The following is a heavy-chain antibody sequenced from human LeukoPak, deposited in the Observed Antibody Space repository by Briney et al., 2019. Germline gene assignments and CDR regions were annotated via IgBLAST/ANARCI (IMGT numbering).Heavy chain of an antibody. CDR3: AKGESNYYGSGSYYAPSYYYYYGMDV. V-gene: IGHV3-23*01. Sequence: PGGSLRLSCAASGFTFSSYAMSWVRQAPGKGLEWVSAISGSGGSTYYADSVKGRFTISRDNSKNTLYLQMNSLRAEDTAVYYCAKGESNYYGSGSYYAPSYYYYYGMDVWGQGTTVTVSS. CDR2: ISGSGGST. CDR1: GFTFSSYA. J-gene: IGHJ6*02. D-gene: IGHD3-10*01.